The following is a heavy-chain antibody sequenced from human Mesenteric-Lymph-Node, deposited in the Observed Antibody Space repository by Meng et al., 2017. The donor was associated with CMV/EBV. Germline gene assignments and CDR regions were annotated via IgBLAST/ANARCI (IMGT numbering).Heavy chain of an antibody. D-gene: IGHD3-22*01. J-gene: IGHJ4*02. Sequence: GGSLRPSCAASGFTFSSPWMSWVRQAPGKGLEWVANIKQDGSEKYYVDSVKGRFTISRDNAKNSLYLQMNSLRAEDTAVYYCARPYDSSGCWGQGTLVTVSS. CDR1: GFTFSSPW. V-gene: IGHV3-7*01. CDR3: ARPYDSSGC. CDR2: IKQDGSEK.